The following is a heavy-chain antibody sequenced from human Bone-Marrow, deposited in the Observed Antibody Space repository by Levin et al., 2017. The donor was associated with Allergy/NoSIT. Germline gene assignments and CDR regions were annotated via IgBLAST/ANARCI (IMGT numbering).Heavy chain of an antibody. CDR2: IIPIFGTA. CDR1: GGTFSSYA. D-gene: IGHD3-3*01. CDR3: ARDSYYDFWSGYPYYYYYYYMDV. V-gene: IGHV1-69*06. Sequence: KISCKASGGTFSSYAISWVRQAPGQGLEWMGGIIPIFGTANYAQKFQGRVTITADKSTSTAYMELSSLRSEDTAVYYCARDSYYDFWSGYPYYYYYYYMDVWGKGTTVTVSS. J-gene: IGHJ6*03.